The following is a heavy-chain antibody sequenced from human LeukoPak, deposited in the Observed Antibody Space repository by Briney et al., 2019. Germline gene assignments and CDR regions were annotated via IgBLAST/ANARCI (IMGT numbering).Heavy chain of an antibody. CDR3: AKARPYYDYVWGSYRPRGLDY. D-gene: IGHD3-16*02. CDR1: GFTFSSYG. V-gene: IGHV3-30*02. J-gene: IGHJ4*02. Sequence: GGSLRLSCAASGFTFSSYGMHWVRQAPGKGLEWVAFIRYDGSNKYYADSVKGRFTISRDNSKNTLYLQMNSLRAEDTAVYYCAKARPYYDYVWGSYRPRGLDYWGQGTLVTVSS. CDR2: IRYDGSNK.